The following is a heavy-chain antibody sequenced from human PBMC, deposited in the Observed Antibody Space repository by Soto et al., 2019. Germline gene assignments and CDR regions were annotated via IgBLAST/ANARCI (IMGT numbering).Heavy chain of an antibody. D-gene: IGHD2-15*01. Sequence: ASVKVSCKASGYTFTSYYMHWVRQAPGQGLEWMGIINPSGGSTSYAQKFQGRVTMTRDTSTSTVYMELSSLRSEDTAVYYCALVAATRGIDYWSQGTLVTVSS. CDR3: ALVAATRGIDY. CDR1: GYTFTSYY. CDR2: INPSGGST. V-gene: IGHV1-46*03. J-gene: IGHJ4*02.